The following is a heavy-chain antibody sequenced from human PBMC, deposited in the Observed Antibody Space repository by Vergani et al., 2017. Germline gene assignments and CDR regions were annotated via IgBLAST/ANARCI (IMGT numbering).Heavy chain of an antibody. D-gene: IGHD4-23*01. CDR2: IYYSGST. V-gene: IGHV4-59*01. CDR3: ARGFYGGNSCFDY. CDR1: GGSLSRYY. Sequence: QVPLQDSGPGLVKPSETLSLPCTVSGGSLSRYYWSWIRQPPGKGLEWIGYIYYSGSTNYNPSLQGRVTISVDTSKNHFSLKLSSVTAANRAVYYCARGFYGGNSCFDYWGQGTLVTVSS. J-gene: IGHJ4*02.